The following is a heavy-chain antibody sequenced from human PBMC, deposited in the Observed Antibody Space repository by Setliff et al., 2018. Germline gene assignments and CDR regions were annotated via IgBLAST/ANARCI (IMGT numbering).Heavy chain of an antibody. D-gene: IGHD1-1*01. CDR3: ARGVRTGHLDS. Sequence: SETLSLTCTVSGGSISSSSYYWSWVRQPPERELEWIGEINQSGTTNYNPPLKGRATISVDNSKNQFSLNLNSVTVADTAVYFCARGVRTGHLDSWGQGTLVTVSS. J-gene: IGHJ4*02. CDR2: INQSGTT. V-gene: IGHV4-39*07. CDR1: GGSISSSSYY.